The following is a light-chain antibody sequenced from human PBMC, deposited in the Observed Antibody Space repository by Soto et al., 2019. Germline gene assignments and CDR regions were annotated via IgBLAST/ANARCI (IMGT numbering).Light chain of an antibody. Sequence: QLVLTQPPSVSGSPGQSVTISCTGTDTDVGSYNRVSWYQQPPGTAPKLMIYGVSKRPSGVPDRFSGSKSGNTASLIISGLQAEDEGEYYCCSYTSSTHYVFGTGTKLTVL. V-gene: IGLV2-18*02. CDR1: DTDVGSYNR. CDR2: GVS. CDR3: CSYTSSTHYV. J-gene: IGLJ1*01.